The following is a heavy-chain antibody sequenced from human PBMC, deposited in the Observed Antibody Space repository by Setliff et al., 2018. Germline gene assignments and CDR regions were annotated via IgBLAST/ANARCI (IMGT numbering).Heavy chain of an antibody. J-gene: IGHJ1*01. CDR3: ARVDFTMIQGVLGL. Sequence: KSSETLSLTCNVSGGSVSSTSHYWGWIRQPPGKGMEWIGSVYYSGYTYYNPSLQSRVTISVDMSKNQFSMKLTSVTAADTAVYYCARVDFTMIQGVLGLWGQGTLVTVPQ. CDR1: GGSVSSTSHY. D-gene: IGHD3-10*01. V-gene: IGHV4-39*07. CDR2: VYYSGYT.